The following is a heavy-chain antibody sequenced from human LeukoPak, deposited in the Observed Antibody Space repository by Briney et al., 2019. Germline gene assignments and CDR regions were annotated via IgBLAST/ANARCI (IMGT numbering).Heavy chain of an antibody. J-gene: IGHJ6*02. CDR3: AKSGGYDSSGYYYVAYYYYGMDA. CDR2: ITGTGGST. Sequence: GGSLRLSCEASGFTFSVRVMAWVRQAPGKGLEWVSIITGTGGSTYYADSVKGRFTISRDNSKNTLYLQMNSLRAEDTAVYYCAKSGGYDSSGYYYVAYYYYGMDAWGQGTRSPSP. V-gene: IGHV3-23*01. D-gene: IGHD3-22*01. CDR1: GFTFSVRV.